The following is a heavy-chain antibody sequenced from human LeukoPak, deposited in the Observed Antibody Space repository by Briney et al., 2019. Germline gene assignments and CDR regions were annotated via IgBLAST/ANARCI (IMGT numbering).Heavy chain of an antibody. CDR3: AREWVEYSNTWSHFDY. CDR1: GFTFSNYA. V-gene: IGHV3-64*01. J-gene: IGHJ4*02. D-gene: IGHD6-13*01. Sequence: PGGSLRLSCVASGFTFSNYAMHWVRQAPGKGLEYVSAISSNGDSTYYANSVKGRFTISRDNSKNTLYLQMGSLRAEDIAVYYCAREWVEYSNTWSHFDYWGQGTLVTVSS. CDR2: ISSNGDST.